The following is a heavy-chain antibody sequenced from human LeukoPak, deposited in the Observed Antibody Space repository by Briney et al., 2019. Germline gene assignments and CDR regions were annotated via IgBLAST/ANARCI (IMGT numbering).Heavy chain of an antibody. V-gene: IGHV3-21*01. CDR1: GFTFSSYS. CDR3: ARDDTIYAFDI. J-gene: IGHJ3*02. Sequence: PGGSLRLSCAASGFTFSSYSMNWVRQAPGKGLEWVSSISSSSTYIYYADSVKGRFTISRDNAKNSLYLQMNSLRAEDTAVYYCARDDTIYAFDIWGQGTMVTVSS. D-gene: IGHD3-3*01. CDR2: ISSSSTYI.